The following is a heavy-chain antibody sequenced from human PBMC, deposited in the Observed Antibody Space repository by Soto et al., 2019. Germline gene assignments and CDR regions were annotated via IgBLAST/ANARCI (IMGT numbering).Heavy chain of an antibody. Sequence: QVQLVQSGAEVKKPGSSVKVSCKASGGTFSSYTISWVRQAPGQGLEWMGRIIPILGIANYAQKFQGRVTITADKSTSTAYMALSSMRSEDTAVYYWARGQRERSGGYWGQGSLVTVSS. V-gene: IGHV1-69*02. CDR3: ARGQRERSGGY. J-gene: IGHJ4*02. D-gene: IGHD1-26*01. CDR1: GGTFSSYT. CDR2: IIPILGIA.